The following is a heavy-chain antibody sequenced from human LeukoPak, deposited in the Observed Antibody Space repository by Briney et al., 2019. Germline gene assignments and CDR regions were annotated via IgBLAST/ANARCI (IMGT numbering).Heavy chain of an antibody. CDR3: ARHGDYDILTGYYRGFDY. Sequence: SESLSLTCTVSGGSISSCSYYWGWIRQPPGKGLEWFRSIYYSGSIYYNPSPKCRVTISVDTSKNQFSLKLSSVTAADTAVYYCARHGDYDILTGYYRGFDYWGQGTLVTVSS. J-gene: IGHJ4*02. CDR2: IYYSGSI. V-gene: IGHV4-39*01. D-gene: IGHD3-9*01. CDR1: GGSISSCSYY.